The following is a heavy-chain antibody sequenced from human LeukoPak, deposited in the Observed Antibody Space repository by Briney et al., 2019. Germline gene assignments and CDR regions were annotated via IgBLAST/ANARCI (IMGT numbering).Heavy chain of an antibody. D-gene: IGHD5-18*01. V-gene: IGHV4-39*01. J-gene: IGHJ4*02. CDR1: GGSISSSSYY. CDR2: IYYSGST. CDR3: ATAGGYSYGPDY. Sequence: PSETLSLTCTVSGGSISSSSYYWGWIRQPPGKGLEWIANIYYSGSTYYNPSLKSRVTISVDTSKNQFSLKLSSVTAADTAVYYCATAGGYSYGPDYWGQGTLVTVSS.